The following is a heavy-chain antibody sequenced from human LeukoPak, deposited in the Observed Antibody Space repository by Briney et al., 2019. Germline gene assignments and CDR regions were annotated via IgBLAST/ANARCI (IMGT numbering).Heavy chain of an antibody. CDR3: ARSEYSFDY. V-gene: IGHV3-7*04. Sequence: GGSLRLSCAASGFTFSSYGMHWVRQAPGKGLEWVANIKHDGSEKYYVGSVKGRFTISRGNAKNTLYLQMNSLRVEDTAVYYCARSEYSFDYWGQGTLVTVSS. J-gene: IGHJ4*02. CDR2: IKHDGSEK. CDR1: GFTFSSYG.